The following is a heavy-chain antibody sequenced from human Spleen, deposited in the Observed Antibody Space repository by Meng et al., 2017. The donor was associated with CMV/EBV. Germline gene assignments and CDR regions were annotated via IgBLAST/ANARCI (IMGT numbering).Heavy chain of an antibody. V-gene: IGHV4-34*01. Sequence: YYWSWIRQPPGKGLEWIGEINHSGSTNYNPSLKSRVTISVDTSKNQFSLKLSSVTAADTAVYYCARGRRASPRYCTNGVCYSDGFDPWGQGTLVTVSS. CDR3: ARGRRASPRYCTNGVCYSDGFDP. J-gene: IGHJ5*02. CDR2: INHSGST. CDR1: YY. D-gene: IGHD2-8*01.